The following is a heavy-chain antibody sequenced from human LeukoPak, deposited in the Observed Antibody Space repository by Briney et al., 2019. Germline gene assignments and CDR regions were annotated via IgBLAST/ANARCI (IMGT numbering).Heavy chain of an antibody. CDR3: AKQMITFGGVIVN. CDR2: ISASGGST. CDR1: GFTFSSYA. D-gene: IGHD3-16*02. Sequence: PGGSLRLSCAASGFTFSSYAMSWVRQAPGQGLEWVSAISASGGSTYYADSVKGRFTISRDNSKNTLYLQMNSLRAEDTAVYYCAKQMITFGGVIVNWGQGTLVTVSS. J-gene: IGHJ4*02. V-gene: IGHV3-23*01.